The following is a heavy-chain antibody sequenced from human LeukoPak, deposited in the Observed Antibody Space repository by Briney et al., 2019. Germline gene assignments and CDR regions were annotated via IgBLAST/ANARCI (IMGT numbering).Heavy chain of an antibody. Sequence: SETLSLTCTVSGGSISSSSYYWGWIRQPPGKGLEWIGNIYYSGSTYYNPSLKSRVIISVDTSKNQFSLKLSSVTAADTAVYYCARSERIVVVAALWFDAWGQGTLVTVSS. D-gene: IGHD2-15*01. CDR3: ARSERIVVVAALWFDA. CDR2: IYYSGST. J-gene: IGHJ5*02. V-gene: IGHV4-39*01. CDR1: GGSISSSSYY.